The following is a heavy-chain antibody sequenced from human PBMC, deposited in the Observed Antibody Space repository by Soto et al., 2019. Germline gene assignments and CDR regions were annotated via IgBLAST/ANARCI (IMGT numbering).Heavy chain of an antibody. CDR1: GFTFSSYS. D-gene: IGHD6-13*01. CDR3: AREPSIAAAGNDAFDI. V-gene: IGHV3-21*01. CDR2: ISSSSSYI. J-gene: IGHJ3*02. Sequence: EVQLVESGGGLVKPGGSLRLSCAASGFTFSSYSMNWVRQAPGKGLEWVSSISSSSSYIYYADSVKGRFTISRDNAKNSLYLQMNSLRAEDTAVYYCAREPSIAAAGNDAFDIWGQGTIVTVSS.